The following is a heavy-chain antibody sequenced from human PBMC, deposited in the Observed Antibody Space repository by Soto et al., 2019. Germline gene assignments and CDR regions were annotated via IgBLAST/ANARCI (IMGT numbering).Heavy chain of an antibody. V-gene: IGHV5-51*01. CDR2: IYPGDSDT. J-gene: IGHJ6*02. Sequence: GESLKISCKGSGYSFTSYWIGWVCQMPGKGLEWMGIIYPGDSDTRYSPPFQGQVTISADKSISTAYLQWSSLKASDTAMYYCARDTMVRGVIPYYYYGMDVWGQGTTVTVSS. CDR3: ARDTMVRGVIPYYYYGMDV. CDR1: GYSFTSYW. D-gene: IGHD3-10*01.